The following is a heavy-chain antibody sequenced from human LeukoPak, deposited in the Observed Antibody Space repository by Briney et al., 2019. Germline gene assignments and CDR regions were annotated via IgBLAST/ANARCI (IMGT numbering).Heavy chain of an antibody. CDR1: GFTFRSYS. CDR3: VKGKWYSSSWYSGYSFDY. Sequence: GGSLRLSCAASGFTFRSYSMNWVRQAPGKGLEWVSSISRSSDDIYYIDSVKGRFTISRDNSKNSLYLQMNSLRIADSALYYCVKGKWYSSSWYSGYSFDYWGQGTLVTVSS. J-gene: IGHJ4*02. V-gene: IGHV3-21*04. CDR2: ISRSSDDI. D-gene: IGHD6-13*01.